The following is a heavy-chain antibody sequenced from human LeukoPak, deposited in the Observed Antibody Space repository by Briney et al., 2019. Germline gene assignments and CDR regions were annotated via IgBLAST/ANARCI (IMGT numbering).Heavy chain of an antibody. CDR2: ISWNSGSI. D-gene: IGHD6-19*01. CDR3: AKGSSGWYGPFDY. J-gene: IGHJ4*02. Sequence: SLRLSCAASGFTFCDYAMHWVRQAPGKGLEWVSGISWNSGSIVYADCVKGRFTISRDNAKNSLYLQMNSLRAEDTALYYCAKGSSGWYGPFDYWGQGTLVTVSS. CDR1: GFTFCDYA. V-gene: IGHV3-9*01.